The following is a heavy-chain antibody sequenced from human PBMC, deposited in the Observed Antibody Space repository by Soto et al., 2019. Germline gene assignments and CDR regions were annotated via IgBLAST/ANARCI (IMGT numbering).Heavy chain of an antibody. CDR1: GFTVGTHF. CDR2: VYSSGSA. Sequence: GGSLRLSCAASGFTVGTHFLTWVRQAPGKGLEWVSVVYSSGSAYYAASVKGRFTISRDNSKNTLYLQMNSLRAEDTAVYYCARGFKWLDYWGQGTLVTVSS. CDR3: ARGFKWLDY. V-gene: IGHV3-53*01. J-gene: IGHJ4*02. D-gene: IGHD5-12*01.